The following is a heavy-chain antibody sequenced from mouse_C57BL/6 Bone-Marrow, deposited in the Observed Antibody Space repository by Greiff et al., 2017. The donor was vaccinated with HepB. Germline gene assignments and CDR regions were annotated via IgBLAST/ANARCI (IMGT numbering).Heavy chain of an antibody. CDR2: IDPANGNT. V-gene: IGHV14-3*01. CDR1: GFNIKNNY. D-gene: IGHD4-1*01. CDR3: ASLTGSLYYYAMDY. Sequence: VQLKQSVAELVRPGASVKLSCTASGFNIKNNYMHWVKQRPEQGLEWIGRIDPANGNTKYAPKFQGKATLTADTSSNTAYLQLSSLTSEDTAIYYCASLTGSLYYYAMDYWGQGTSVTVSS. J-gene: IGHJ4*01.